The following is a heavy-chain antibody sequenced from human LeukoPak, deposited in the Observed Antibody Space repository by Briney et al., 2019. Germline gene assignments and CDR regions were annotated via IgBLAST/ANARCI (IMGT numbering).Heavy chain of an antibody. J-gene: IGHJ4*02. V-gene: IGHV4-34*01. D-gene: IGHD3-22*01. Sequence: PSETLSLTCAVYGGSFSGYYWSWIRQPPGKGLEWIGEINHSGSTNYNPSLKSRVTISVDTSKNQFSLKLSSVTAADTAVYYCAKHRFESGGYHSTDWGQGTLVTVSS. CDR3: AKHRFESGGYHSTD. CDR2: INHSGST. CDR1: GGSFSGYY.